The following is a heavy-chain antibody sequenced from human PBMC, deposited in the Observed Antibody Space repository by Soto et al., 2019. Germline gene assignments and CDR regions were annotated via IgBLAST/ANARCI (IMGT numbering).Heavy chain of an antibody. Sequence: QVQLQESGPGLVKASQTLSLICSVSGESINSGGYYWSWIRHHPGKGLEWIGYIYDSESAYYNPSLKSPVXIXMAXSKTHFARKLSSVTAADTAVYYCARASSSSSAADYWGQGTLVTVSS. CDR1: GESINSGGYY. V-gene: IGHV4-31*01. CDR2: IYDSESA. J-gene: IGHJ4*02. D-gene: IGHD6-6*01. CDR3: ARASSSSSAADY.